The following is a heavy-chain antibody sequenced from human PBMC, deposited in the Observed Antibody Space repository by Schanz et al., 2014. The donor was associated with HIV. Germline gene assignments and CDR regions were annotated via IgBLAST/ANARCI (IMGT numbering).Heavy chain of an antibody. V-gene: IGHV3-30-3*01. D-gene: IGHD6-13*01. CDR1: GFTFSSFA. CDR3: ARDAEGSWKWGYFDY. J-gene: IGHJ4*02. Sequence: QVKLVESGGGVVQPGRSLRLSCAASGFTFSSFAMHWVRQAPGKGLEWVTLISYEGSKRYYADSVKGRFTVSRDNTKNTLYLQMNSLTPEDTAVYYCARDAEGSWKWGYFDYGGQGILVTVSS. CDR2: ISYEGSKR.